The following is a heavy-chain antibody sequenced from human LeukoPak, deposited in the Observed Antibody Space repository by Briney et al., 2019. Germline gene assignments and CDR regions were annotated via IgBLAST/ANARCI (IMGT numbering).Heavy chain of an antibody. J-gene: IGHJ4*02. V-gene: IGHV3-21*01. CDR2: ISSSSSYI. Sequence: PGGSLRLSCAASGFTFSSYWMSWVRQAPGKGLEWVSSISSSSSYIYYADSVKGRFTISRDNAKNSLYLQMNSLRAEDTAVYYCARDLNVDTAMRGQGTLVTVSS. D-gene: IGHD5-18*01. CDR1: GFTFSSYW. CDR3: ARDLNVDTAM.